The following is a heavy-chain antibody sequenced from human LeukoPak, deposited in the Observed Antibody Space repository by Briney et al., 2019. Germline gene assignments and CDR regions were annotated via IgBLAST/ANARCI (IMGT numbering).Heavy chain of an antibody. Sequence: ASVKVSCKASGYTFTGYYMRWVRQAPGQGLEWMGWINPNSGGTNYAQKFQGRVTMTRDTSISTAYMELSRLRSDDTAVYYCARGLLGYSYGPYYFDYWGQGTLVTVSS. J-gene: IGHJ4*02. D-gene: IGHD5-18*01. CDR2: INPNSGGT. CDR1: GYTFTGYY. V-gene: IGHV1-2*02. CDR3: ARGLLGYSYGPYYFDY.